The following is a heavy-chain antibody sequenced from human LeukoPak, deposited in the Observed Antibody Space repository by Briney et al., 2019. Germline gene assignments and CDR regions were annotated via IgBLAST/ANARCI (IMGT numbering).Heavy chain of an antibody. Sequence: SETLSLTCTVSGGSISSGGYYWSWIRQPPGKGLEWIGEINHSGSTNYNPSLKSRVTISVDTSKNQFSLKLSSVTAADTAVYYCARRRTCYYGSGSFTYFDYWGQGTLVTVSS. D-gene: IGHD3-10*01. CDR1: GGSISSGGYY. CDR3: ARRRTCYYGSGSFTYFDY. J-gene: IGHJ4*02. CDR2: INHSGST. V-gene: IGHV4-39*07.